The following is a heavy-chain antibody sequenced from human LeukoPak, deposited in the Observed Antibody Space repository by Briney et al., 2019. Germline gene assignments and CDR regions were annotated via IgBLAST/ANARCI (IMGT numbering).Heavy chain of an antibody. CDR3: ARRGSGSRGDFDY. CDR1: GGSISASSYY. Sequence: SETLSLTCTVSGGSISASSYYWGWIRQPPGKGLEWIGTIYYSGTTYYNPSLKSRVTISVDTSKNRFSLKLSSVTAADTAVYYCARRGSGSRGDFDYWGQGTLVTVSS. D-gene: IGHD2-15*01. CDR2: IYYSGTT. V-gene: IGHV4-39*01. J-gene: IGHJ4*02.